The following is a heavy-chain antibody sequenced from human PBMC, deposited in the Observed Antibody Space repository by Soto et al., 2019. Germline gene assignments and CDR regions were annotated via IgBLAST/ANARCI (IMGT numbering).Heavy chain of an antibody. D-gene: IGHD2-8*02. J-gene: IGHJ3*01. CDR2: LSDGGTTV. CDR1: GFIFSDYE. V-gene: IGHV3-48*03. CDR3: VKEYCTGGTCFDAFAL. Sequence: EAELVESGGGLVQPGGSLTLSCAASGFIFSDYEVDWVRQAPGRGPERISYLSDGGTTVYYAASVKGRFTISRDDAKTSLYLHMNNLRVDDTAIYFCVKEYCTGGTCFDAFALWGQGTVVTVSS.